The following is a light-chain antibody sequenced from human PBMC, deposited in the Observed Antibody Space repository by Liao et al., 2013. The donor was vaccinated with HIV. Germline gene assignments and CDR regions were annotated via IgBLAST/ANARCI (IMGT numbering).Light chain of an antibody. CDR2: YDS. J-gene: IGLJ2*01. V-gene: IGLV3-21*01. CDR1: KVGSNG. Sequence: SYELTQPPSVSVAPGETARITCGGDKVGSNGVHWYQQKPGQAPVVVIYYDSERPSGIPERLSGSNSGNTATLTISRVEAGDEADYYCQVWDSLSDHSVVFGGGTKLTVL. CDR3: QVWDSLSDHSVV.